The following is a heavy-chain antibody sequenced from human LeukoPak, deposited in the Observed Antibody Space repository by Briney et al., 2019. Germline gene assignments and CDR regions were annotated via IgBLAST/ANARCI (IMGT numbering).Heavy chain of an antibody. CDR1: GGSISSGGYY. D-gene: IGHD3-3*01. Sequence: SQTLSLTCTVSGGSISSGGYYWSWIRQHPGKGLEWIGYIYYSGSTYYNPSLKSRVTISVDTSKNQFSLKLSSVTAADTAVYYCARVHGSAIFGHERWFDYWGQGTLVTVPS. V-gene: IGHV4-31*03. CDR2: IYYSGST. CDR3: ARVHGSAIFGHERWFDY. J-gene: IGHJ4*02.